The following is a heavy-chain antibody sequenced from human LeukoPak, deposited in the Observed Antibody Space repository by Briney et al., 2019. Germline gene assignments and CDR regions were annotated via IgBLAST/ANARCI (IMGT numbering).Heavy chain of an antibody. CDR3: ARGGPSSRYFDL. J-gene: IGHJ4*02. Sequence: SETLSLTCSVSGGSISSDYWSWIRQAPGKGLQWIAFISYSGNPDYNPSLKSRVTISIDTSKNQFSLKLTSVTAADTAVYYCARGGPSSRYFDLWGQGTLVTVSS. CDR1: GGSISSDY. CDR2: ISYSGNP. D-gene: IGHD6-13*01. V-gene: IGHV4-59*01.